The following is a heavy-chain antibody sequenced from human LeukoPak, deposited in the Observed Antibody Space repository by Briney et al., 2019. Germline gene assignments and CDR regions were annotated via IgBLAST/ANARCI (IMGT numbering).Heavy chain of an antibody. CDR1: GGSISSGDYY. D-gene: IGHD3-10*01. J-gene: IGHJ4*02. V-gene: IGHV4-30-4*08. Sequence: SESLSLTFSVSGGSISSGDYYWSWIRQPPGKGLEWIGYIYYSVSTYYYASLKSRVTISVDTCKNKFSLQQSSVTAADTDVSYCARVRGYYGSGSYMIDYWGQGTLVTVSS. CDR2: IYYSVST. CDR3: ARVRGYYGSGSYMIDY.